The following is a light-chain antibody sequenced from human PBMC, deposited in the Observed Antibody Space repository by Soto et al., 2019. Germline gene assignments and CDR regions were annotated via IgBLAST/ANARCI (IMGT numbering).Light chain of an antibody. CDR2: DAS. CDR1: QSISSN. CDR3: QQYNNWPTWT. Sequence: EVVMTQSPATLSVSPGERATLSCRASQSISSNLAWYQQKPGQAPRLLIYDASTMAAGLPARFSGSRSGTEFTLTISSLQSEDFAVYYCQQYNNWPTWTFGQGTKVEIK. V-gene: IGKV3-15*01. J-gene: IGKJ1*01.